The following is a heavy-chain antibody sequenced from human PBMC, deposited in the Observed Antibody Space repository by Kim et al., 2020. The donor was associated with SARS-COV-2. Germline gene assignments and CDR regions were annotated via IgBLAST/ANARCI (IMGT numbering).Heavy chain of an antibody. Sequence: SETLSLTCTVSGGSISSGGYYWSWIRQHPGKGLEWIGYIYYSGSTYYNPSLKSRVTISVDTSKNQFSLKLSSVTAADTAVYYCARVDSLLVYSGYYFDYWGQGTLVTVSS. CDR1: GGSISSGGYY. CDR3: ARVDSLLVYSGYYFDY. CDR2: IYYSGST. J-gene: IGHJ4*02. V-gene: IGHV4-31*03. D-gene: IGHD3-22*01.